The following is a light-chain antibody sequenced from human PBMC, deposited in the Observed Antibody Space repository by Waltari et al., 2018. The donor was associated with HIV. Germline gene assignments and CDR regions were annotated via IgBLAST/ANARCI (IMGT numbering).Light chain of an antibody. Sequence: NFMLTQPHSVSGSPGKTVIISCTRSSGSIDSNYVQWYQLRPGSAPIILIYVDTERPSGVPERFSASLDSSSDSASPPVSGQRTEDEADYYCQSSDSISAVFGGGTKLTVL. CDR2: VDT. J-gene: IGLJ3*02. V-gene: IGLV6-57*03. CDR3: QSSDSISAV. CDR1: SGSIDSNY.